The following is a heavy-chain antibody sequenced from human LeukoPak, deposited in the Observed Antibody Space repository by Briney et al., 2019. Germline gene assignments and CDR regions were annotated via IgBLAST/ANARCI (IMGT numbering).Heavy chain of an antibody. J-gene: IGHJ4*02. Sequence: SQSLSLTCVVSDASLSSSNYFCGWIRHPPLKRLEWFGSISYSGTTYDQPSHRSRVTMSIDTSKNQISLKLSSLTGADTAVYYCARRSPDQVLTGYSPSYFVDCWGQGTLVPVSS. CDR3: ARRSPDQVLTGYSPSYFVDC. V-gene: IGHV4-39*01. CDR1: DASLSSSNYF. CDR2: ISYSGTT. D-gene: IGHD3-9*01.